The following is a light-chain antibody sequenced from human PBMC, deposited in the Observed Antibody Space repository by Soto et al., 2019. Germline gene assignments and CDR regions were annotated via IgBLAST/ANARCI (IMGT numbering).Light chain of an antibody. CDR1: SSNIGTSS. CDR2: TTN. Sequence: QSVLTQPHSASGTPGQRITISCSGSSSNIGTSSVHWFQQLPGTAPKLLSSTTNQRPSGVPDRCSGSKSGPSASLAISGLQSEDEADYYCAAWEDSLNGHVFGTGTKLTVL. CDR3: AAWEDSLNGHV. J-gene: IGLJ1*01. V-gene: IGLV1-44*01.